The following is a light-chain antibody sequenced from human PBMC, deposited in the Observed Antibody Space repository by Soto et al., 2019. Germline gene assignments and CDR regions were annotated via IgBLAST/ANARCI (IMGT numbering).Light chain of an antibody. CDR3: QHYGTSHVT. V-gene: IGKV3-20*01. Sequence: EIVLTQSPGTLSLSPGERATLYCRASQSLSSSLLVWYQQRPGQAPRLLLYGASNRATGIPDRFSGSGYGTDFTLTISRLEPADLVVYYCQHYGTSHVTFGPVTKVDIK. J-gene: IGKJ3*01. CDR1: QSLSSSL. CDR2: GAS.